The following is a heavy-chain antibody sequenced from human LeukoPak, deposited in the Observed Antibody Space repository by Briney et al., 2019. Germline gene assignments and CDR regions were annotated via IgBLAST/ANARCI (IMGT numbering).Heavy chain of an antibody. CDR2: ISYDGSNK. Sequence: HTGGSLRLSCAASGFTFSSYSMNWVRQAPGKGLEWVAVISYDGSNKYYADSVKGRFTISRDNSKNTLYLQMNSLRAEDTAVYYCARDVTPFIWGQGTLVTVSS. CDR1: GFTFSSYS. V-gene: IGHV3-30*03. D-gene: IGHD2-15*01. CDR3: ARDVTPFI. J-gene: IGHJ4*02.